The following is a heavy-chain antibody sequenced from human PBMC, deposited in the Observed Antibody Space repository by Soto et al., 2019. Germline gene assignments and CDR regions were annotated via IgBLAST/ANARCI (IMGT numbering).Heavy chain of an antibody. D-gene: IGHD6-25*01. Sequence: QVQLVESGGGVVQPGRSLRLSCAASGFTFSSYGMHWVRQAPGKGLEWVAVISYDGSNKYYADSVKGRFTISKNTLFLQINSLRAEDTAVYYCAKALLRPGRAYGMDVWGQGTTVTVSS. V-gene: IGHV3-30*18. CDR3: AKALLRPGRAYGMDV. J-gene: IGHJ6*02. CDR2: ISYDGSNK. CDR1: GFTFSSYG.